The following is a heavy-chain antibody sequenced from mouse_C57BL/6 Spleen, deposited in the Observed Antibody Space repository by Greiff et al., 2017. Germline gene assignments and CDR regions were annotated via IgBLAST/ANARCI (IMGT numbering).Heavy chain of an antibody. D-gene: IGHD2-5*01. J-gene: IGHJ4*01. CDR2: IYPGDGDT. CDR1: GYAFSSYW. Sequence: QVQLQQSGAELVKPGASVKISCKASGYAFSSYWMNWVKQRPGKGLAWIGQIYPGDGDTNYNGKFKGKATLTADKSSSTAYMQLSSLTSEDSAVYFCASSAYYSTLYAMDYWGQGTSVTVSS. CDR3: ASSAYYSTLYAMDY. V-gene: IGHV1-80*01.